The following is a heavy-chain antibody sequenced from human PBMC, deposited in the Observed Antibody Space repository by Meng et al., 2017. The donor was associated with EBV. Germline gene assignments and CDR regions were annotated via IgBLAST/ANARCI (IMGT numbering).Heavy chain of an antibody. CDR2: TIPAGGNT. J-gene: IGHJ4*02. Sequence: QVQLVQAGAEVKKPGASVKVSCKASGYTFTSYYLHWVRQAPGQGLEWMGITIPAGGNTNYAQKFRGRFTMTRDTSTSTVYMDLSILTSEDTAVYYCVRELVGGTFDYWGQGTLVTVSS. V-gene: IGHV1-46*01. D-gene: IGHD1/OR15-1a*01. CDR3: VRELVGGTFDY. CDR1: GYTFTSYY.